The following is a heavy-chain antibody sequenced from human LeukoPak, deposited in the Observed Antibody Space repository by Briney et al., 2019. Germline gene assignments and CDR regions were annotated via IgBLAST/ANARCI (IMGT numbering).Heavy chain of an antibody. CDR3: ATAPVAGRAFDI. CDR1: GYTLTELS. J-gene: IGHJ3*02. D-gene: IGHD6-19*01. V-gene: IGHV1-24*01. Sequence: ASVKVSCKVSGYTLTELSMHWVRQAPGKGLGWMGGFDPEDGETIYAQKFQGRVTMTEDTSTDTAYMELSSLRSEDTAVYYCATAPVAGRAFDIWGQGTMVTVSS. CDR2: FDPEDGET.